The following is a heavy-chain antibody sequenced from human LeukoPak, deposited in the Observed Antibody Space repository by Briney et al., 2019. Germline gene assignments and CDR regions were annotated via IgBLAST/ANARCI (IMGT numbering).Heavy chain of an antibody. J-gene: IGHJ4*02. CDR3: ATGVSLVSEEMVRGTTFDY. Sequence: ASEKVSCKVSGYTLTELSMHWVRQAPGKGLEWMGGFDPEDGETIYAQKFQGRVTMTEDTSTDTAYMELSSLRSEDTAVYYCATGVSLVSEEMVRGTTFDYWGQGTLVTVSS. CDR1: GYTLTELS. CDR2: FDPEDGET. D-gene: IGHD3-10*01. V-gene: IGHV1-24*01.